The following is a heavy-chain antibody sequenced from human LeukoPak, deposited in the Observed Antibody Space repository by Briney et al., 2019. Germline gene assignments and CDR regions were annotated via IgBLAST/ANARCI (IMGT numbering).Heavy chain of an antibody. V-gene: IGHV5-51*01. CDR2: IYPGDSDT. J-gene: IGHJ3*02. Sequence: GESLKISCKGSGYSFTSYWIGWVRQMPGKGLEWMGIIYPGDSDTRYSPSFQGQVTISADKSISTAYLQWSSLKASDTAMYYCARLSMIVVVTEGAFDIWGQGTMVTVSS. CDR1: GYSFTSYW. CDR3: ARLSMIVVVTEGAFDI. D-gene: IGHD3-22*01.